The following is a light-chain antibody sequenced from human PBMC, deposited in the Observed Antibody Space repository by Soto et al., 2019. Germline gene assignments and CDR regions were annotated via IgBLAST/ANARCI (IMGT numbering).Light chain of an antibody. J-gene: IGKJ5*01. CDR1: QSVSSY. CDR3: QQRSYWIT. CDR2: DAF. Sequence: EIVLTQSPATLSLSPGERATLSCRASQSVSSYLAWYQQKPGQAPRLLIYDAFNRATGIPARFSGSGSGTDFTLTISSLEPEDSAVYYCQQRSYWITFGQGTRLEIK. V-gene: IGKV3-11*01.